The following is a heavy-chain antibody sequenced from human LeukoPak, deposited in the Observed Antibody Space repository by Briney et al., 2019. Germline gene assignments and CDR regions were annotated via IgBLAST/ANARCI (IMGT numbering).Heavy chain of an antibody. CDR3: ARGFHFYASGTYSGAFDY. V-gene: IGHV3-53*01. CDR2: IYSGGGT. D-gene: IGHD3-10*01. J-gene: IGHJ4*02. Sequence: PGGSLRLSCSASGFSGTSNYMSWVRQAPGKGLQWVPVIYSGGGTDYAGSVRGRFTISRDNSKNMLHLQMDNLRAEDTAVYYCARGFHFYASGTYSGAFDYCGQGTLVTVSS. CDR1: GFSGTSNY.